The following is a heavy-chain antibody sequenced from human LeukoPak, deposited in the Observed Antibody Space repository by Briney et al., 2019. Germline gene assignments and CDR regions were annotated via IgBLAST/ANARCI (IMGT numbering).Heavy chain of an antibody. CDR2: INHSGST. CDR1: GGSFSGYY. V-gene: IGHV4-34*01. CDR3: ARGIQGISY. J-gene: IGHJ4*01. D-gene: IGHD6-13*01. Sequence: SSETLSLTCAVYGGSFSGYYWSWIRQPPGKGLEWIGEINHSGSTNYNPSLKSRVTISVDTSKNQLSLKLSSVTAADTAVYYCARGIQGISYWGHGTLVTVSS.